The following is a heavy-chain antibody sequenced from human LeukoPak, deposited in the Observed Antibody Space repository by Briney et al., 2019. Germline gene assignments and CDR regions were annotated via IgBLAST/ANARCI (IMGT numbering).Heavy chain of an antibody. D-gene: IGHD1-1*01. CDR1: GGTFSGYY. CDR3: ARARWNDGSIDY. V-gene: IGHV4-34*01. J-gene: IGHJ4*02. Sequence: SETLSLTCAVYGGTFSGYYWSWIRQLPGKGLEWIGEINHSGSTNYNPSLKSRVTISVDTSKNQFSLKLSSVTAADTAVYYCARARWNDGSIDYWGQGTLVTVSS. CDR2: INHSGST.